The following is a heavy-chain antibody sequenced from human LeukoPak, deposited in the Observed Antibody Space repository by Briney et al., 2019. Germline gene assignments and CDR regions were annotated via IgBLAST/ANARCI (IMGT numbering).Heavy chain of an antibody. CDR2: ISSSSSYI. V-gene: IGHV3-21*04. Sequence: GGSLRLSCAASGFTFSSYSMNWVRQAPGKGLEWVSSISSSSSYIYYADSVKGRFTISRDNAKNSLYLQMNSLRAEDTAVYYCARSNYDSSGYYPELDYWGQGTLVTVSS. CDR3: ARSNYDSSGYYPELDY. J-gene: IGHJ4*02. D-gene: IGHD3-22*01. CDR1: GFTFSSYS.